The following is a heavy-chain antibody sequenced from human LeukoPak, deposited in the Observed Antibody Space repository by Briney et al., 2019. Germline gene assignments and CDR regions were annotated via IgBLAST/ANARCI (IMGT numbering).Heavy chain of an antibody. CDR2: ISSSSSYI. J-gene: IGHJ2*01. CDR3: ARDTSSSGYSYGYDNWYFDL. Sequence: PGGSLRLSCAASGFTFSSYSMNWVRQAPGKGLEWVSSISSSSSYIYYADSLKGRFTISRDNAKNSLYLQMNSLRAEDTAVYYCARDTSSSGYSYGYDNWYFDLWGRGTLVTVSS. CDR1: GFTFSSYS. V-gene: IGHV3-21*01. D-gene: IGHD5-18*01.